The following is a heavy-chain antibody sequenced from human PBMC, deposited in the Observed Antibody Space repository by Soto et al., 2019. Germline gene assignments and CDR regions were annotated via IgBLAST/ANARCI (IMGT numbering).Heavy chain of an antibody. D-gene: IGHD3-10*01. CDR3: ARDRGEVAAPPAY. CDR2: MSGSGGST. V-gene: IGHV3-23*01. Sequence: EVQLLESGGGLIQPGGSLRLSCAASGSTFSSYAMSWVRQAPGKGLEWVSAMSGSGGSTYYAYPVKGRFTISRDNSKNTLYLQMNSLRAEDTAVYYCARDRGEVAAPPAYCGQGTLVTVSS. CDR1: GSTFSSYA. J-gene: IGHJ4*02.